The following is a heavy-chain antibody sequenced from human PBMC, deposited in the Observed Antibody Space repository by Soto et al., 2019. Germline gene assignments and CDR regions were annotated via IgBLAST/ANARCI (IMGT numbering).Heavy chain of an antibody. CDR1: GGTLNSYT. J-gene: IGHJ4*02. CDR3: ARSSVAAAGTLGN. D-gene: IGHD6-13*01. V-gene: IGHV1-69*02. Sequence: QVQLVQSGAEVKKPGSSVKVSCTASGGTLNSYTINWVRQAPGHGPEWLGRIIPVLGVANYAQTFQGRVTITADKSTSTVYMDLTSLRSEYTAVYYCARSSVAAAGTLGNWGPGTLVTVSS. CDR2: IIPVLGVA.